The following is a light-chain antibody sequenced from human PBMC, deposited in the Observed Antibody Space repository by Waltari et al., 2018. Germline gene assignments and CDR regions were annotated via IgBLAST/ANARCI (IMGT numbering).Light chain of an antibody. CDR1: QSVSSSY. CDR3: QQYGSSPWT. CDR2: GAS. V-gene: IGKV3-20*01. J-gene: IGKJ1*01. Sequence: EIVLTQSPGTLSLSPGERATLSCRASQSVSSSYLAWYQQKPGQAPRLLIDGASSRATGIPDRFRGSGYGTDFTLTISRLEPEDFAVYYCQQYGSSPWTFGQGTKVEIK.